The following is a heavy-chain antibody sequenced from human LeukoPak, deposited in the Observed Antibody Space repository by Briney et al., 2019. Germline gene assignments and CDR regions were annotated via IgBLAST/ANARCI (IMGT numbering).Heavy chain of an antibody. V-gene: IGHV4-39*07. Sequence: SETLSLTCTVSGDSISSGPYYWGWIRQPPGKGLEWIGNIYYGDNTYYNPSLKSRVTISVDTSKNQFSLKLSSVTAADTAVYYCARDSKLYAAFDIWGQGTMVIVSS. J-gene: IGHJ3*02. CDR1: GDSISSGPYY. D-gene: IGHD2-2*01. CDR2: IYYGDNT. CDR3: ARDSKLYAAFDI.